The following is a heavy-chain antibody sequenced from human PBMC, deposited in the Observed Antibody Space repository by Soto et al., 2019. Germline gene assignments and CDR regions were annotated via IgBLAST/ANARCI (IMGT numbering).Heavy chain of an antibody. V-gene: IGHV4-31*03. Sequence: SETLSLTCTVSGGSISSGGYYWSWIRQHPGKGLEWIGYIYYSGSTYYNPSLKSRVTISVDTSKNQFSLKLSSVTAADTAVYYCATGTTHDAFDIWGQGTMVTVSS. CDR3: ATGTTHDAFDI. D-gene: IGHD1-1*01. CDR2: IYYSGST. J-gene: IGHJ3*02. CDR1: GGSISSGGYY.